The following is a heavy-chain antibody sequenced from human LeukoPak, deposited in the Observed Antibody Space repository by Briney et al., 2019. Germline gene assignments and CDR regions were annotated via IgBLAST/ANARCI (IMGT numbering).Heavy chain of an antibody. Sequence: GGSLRLSCAASGFTVSSNYMSWVRQAPGKGLEWVSVIYSVGSTYYADSVKGRFTISRHNSKNTLYLQMNSLRAEDTAVYYCARGGDCSSTSCFYFDYWGPGTLVTVSS. CDR2: IYSVGST. CDR3: ARGGDCSSTSCFYFDY. J-gene: IGHJ4*02. CDR1: GFTVSSNY. V-gene: IGHV3-53*04. D-gene: IGHD2-2*01.